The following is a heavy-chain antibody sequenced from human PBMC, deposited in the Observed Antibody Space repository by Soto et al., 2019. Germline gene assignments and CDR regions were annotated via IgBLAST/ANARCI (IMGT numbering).Heavy chain of an antibody. CDR2: VYYSGTT. CDR3: ARDSSGYNWFDP. J-gene: IGHJ5*02. V-gene: IGHV4-59*01. Sequence: PSETLSLTCSVSGGSIRGSYWTWLRQPPGKGLEWIGYVYYSGTTNYNPSLKSRVTISVDTSKNEFSLKLSSVTAADTAVYYCARDSSGYNWFDPWGQGTLVTVSS. CDR1: GGSIRGSY. D-gene: IGHD3-22*01.